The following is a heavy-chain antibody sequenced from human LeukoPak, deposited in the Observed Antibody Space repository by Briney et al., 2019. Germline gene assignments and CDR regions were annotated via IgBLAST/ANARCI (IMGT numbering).Heavy chain of an antibody. V-gene: IGHV1-46*01. CDR2: INPSGGST. CDR3: ARSLGLYYFDY. CDR1: GYTFTSYY. Sequence: GASVKVSCKASGYTFTSYYMHWVRQAPGQGLEWMGIINPSGGSTSYAQKFQGRVTMTRDMSTSTVYMELSSLRSEDTAVYYCARSLGLYYFDYWGQGTLVTVSS. D-gene: IGHD7-27*01. J-gene: IGHJ4*02.